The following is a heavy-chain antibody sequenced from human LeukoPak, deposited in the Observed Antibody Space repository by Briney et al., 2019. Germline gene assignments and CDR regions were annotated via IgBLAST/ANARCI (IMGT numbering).Heavy chain of an antibody. Sequence: GGSLRLSCEVSGFTFSDHYMSWIRQAPGKRLEWVSYISSGSTYTNYADSVEGRFTISRDNAKNSLYLQMNSLRAEDTAVYYCARGDYGGEYFDYWGQGTLAMVSS. CDR3: ARGDYGGEYFDY. D-gene: IGHD4-23*01. V-gene: IGHV3-11*05. J-gene: IGHJ4*02. CDR2: ISSGSTYT. CDR1: GFTFSDHY.